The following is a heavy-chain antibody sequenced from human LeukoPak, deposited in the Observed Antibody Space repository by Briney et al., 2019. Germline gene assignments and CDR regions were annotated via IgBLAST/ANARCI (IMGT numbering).Heavy chain of an antibody. Sequence: GRSLRLSCAASGFTFSSYGMHWVRQAPGKGLEWVAIISDDGSNKHYADSVKGRFTVPRDNSENTLYLQMNSLRAEDTAMYYCAKRIAGSATGVWWYLDLWGRGTLVTVSS. CDR3: AKRIAGSATGVWWYLDL. CDR1: GFTFSSYG. V-gene: IGHV3-30*18. CDR2: ISDDGSNK. J-gene: IGHJ2*01. D-gene: IGHD6-13*01.